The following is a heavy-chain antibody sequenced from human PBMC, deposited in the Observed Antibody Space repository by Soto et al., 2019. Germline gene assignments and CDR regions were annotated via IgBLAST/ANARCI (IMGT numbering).Heavy chain of an antibody. CDR3: AIDRTGFRFWEWLGYRGMDV. V-gene: IGHV1-18*01. Sequence: QVQLVQSGAEVKKPGASVKVSCKASGYTFTSYGISWVRQAPGQGLEWMGWISAYNGNTNYAQTLQGRVTMTTDTSTSTAYMERMSLRSDDAAVYYCAIDRTGFRFWEWLGYRGMDVWGQGTTVTVSS. CDR2: ISAYNGNT. CDR1: GYTFTSYG. J-gene: IGHJ6*02. D-gene: IGHD3-3*01.